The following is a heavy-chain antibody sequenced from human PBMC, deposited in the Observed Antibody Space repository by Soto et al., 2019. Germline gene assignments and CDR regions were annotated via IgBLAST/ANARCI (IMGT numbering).Heavy chain of an antibody. CDR2: IIPIFGTA. J-gene: IGHJ5*02. V-gene: IGHV1-69*13. CDR1: GGTFSSYA. Sequence: ASVKVSCKASGGTFSSYAISWVRQAPGQGLEWMGGIIPIFGTANYAQKFQGRVTITADESTSTAYMELSSLGSEDTAVYYCARDRCSGGSCYDLNWFDPWGQGTLVTVSS. D-gene: IGHD2-15*01. CDR3: ARDRCSGGSCYDLNWFDP.